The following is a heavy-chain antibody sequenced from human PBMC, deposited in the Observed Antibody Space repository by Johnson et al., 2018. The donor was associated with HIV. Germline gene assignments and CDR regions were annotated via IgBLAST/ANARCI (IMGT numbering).Heavy chain of an antibody. Sequence: QVQLVESGGGVVRPGGSLRLSCAASGFGFSDYGMSWVRQVPGQGLEWVSVITSDGANTSYADSVQGRFTISRDNSKNTLYLQMNSLRAEDTAVYYCAKDERAGQWLVLAFDIWGQGTMVTVSS. CDR1: GFGFSDYG. CDR3: AKDERAGQWLVLAFDI. CDR2: ITSDGANT. J-gene: IGHJ3*02. V-gene: IGHV3-30*18. D-gene: IGHD6-19*01.